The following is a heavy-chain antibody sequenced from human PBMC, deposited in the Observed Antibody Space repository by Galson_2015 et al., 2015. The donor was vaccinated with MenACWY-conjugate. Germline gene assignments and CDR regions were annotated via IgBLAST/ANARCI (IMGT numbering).Heavy chain of an antibody. Sequence: SVKVSCKASGYTFTSYGISWVRQAPGQGLEWMGWISAYNGNTNYAQKLQGRVTMTTDTSTSTAYMELRSLRSDDTAVYYCARDLLGMVVVAATGGYNWFDPWGQGTLVTVSS. CDR2: ISAYNGNT. CDR3: ARDLLGMVVVAATGGYNWFDP. J-gene: IGHJ5*02. CDR1: GYTFTSYG. D-gene: IGHD2-15*01. V-gene: IGHV1-18*01.